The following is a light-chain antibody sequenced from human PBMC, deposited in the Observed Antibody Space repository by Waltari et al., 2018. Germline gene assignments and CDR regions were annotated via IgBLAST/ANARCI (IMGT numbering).Light chain of an antibody. V-gene: IGLV2-23*02. CDR1: SSDVGGYNY. CDR2: DVS. Sequence: QSALTQPASVSGSPGQSLTISCTGTSSDVGGYNYVSWYQQHPGKAPKLMIYDVSKRPSGVSNRFSGSKSGNTASLTISGLQAEDEADYYCCSYAGSSTYVVFGGGTKLTVL. CDR3: CSYAGSSTYVV. J-gene: IGLJ2*01.